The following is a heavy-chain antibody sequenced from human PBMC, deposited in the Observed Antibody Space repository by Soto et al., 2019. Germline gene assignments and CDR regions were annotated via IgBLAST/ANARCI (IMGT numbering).Heavy chain of an antibody. CDR2: IMPVFPTP. J-gene: IGHJ6*02. Sequence: QVQLVQSGAEVKNPGSSVKVSCKASGGTFSTSAISWVRQAPGQGLEWVGGIMPVFPTPDYAQNFQGRVTITADESTTTAYLELTSLRADDTAVYYCARVKDRLQLGGNYYYILDVWGQGTAITVSS. CDR1: GGTFSTSA. D-gene: IGHD1-1*01. CDR3: ARVKDRLQLGGNYYYILDV. V-gene: IGHV1-69*12.